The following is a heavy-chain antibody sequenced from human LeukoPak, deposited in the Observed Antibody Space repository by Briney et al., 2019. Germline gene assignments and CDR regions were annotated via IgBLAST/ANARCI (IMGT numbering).Heavy chain of an antibody. CDR3: ARDLGYSSGWYDY. Sequence: SETLSFTGTVSGGSISNYYWSWIRQPPGQGLEWIGYSYYSGSTNYNPSLKSRVTISVDTSKNQFSLKLSSVTAADTAVYYCARDLGYSSGWYDYWGQGTLVTVSS. CDR2: SYYSGST. J-gene: IGHJ4*02. CDR1: GGSISNYY. D-gene: IGHD6-19*01. V-gene: IGHV4-59*01.